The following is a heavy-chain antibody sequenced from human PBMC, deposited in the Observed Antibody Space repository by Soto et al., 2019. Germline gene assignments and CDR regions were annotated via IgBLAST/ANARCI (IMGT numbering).Heavy chain of an antibody. V-gene: IGHV3-30*18. J-gene: IGHJ5*02. CDR1: GFTFSSYG. CDR2: ISYDGSNK. Sequence: GGSLRLSCAASGFTFSSYGMHWVRQAPGKGLEWVAVISYDGSNKYYADSVKGRFTISRDNSKNTLYLQMNSLRAEDTAVYYCAKDSPYSSSWPPAWGQGTLVTVSS. CDR3: AKDSPYSSSWPPA. D-gene: IGHD6-13*01.